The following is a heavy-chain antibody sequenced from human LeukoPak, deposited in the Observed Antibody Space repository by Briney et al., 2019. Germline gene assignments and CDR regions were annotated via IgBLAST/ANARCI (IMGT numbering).Heavy chain of an antibody. CDR1: GFTFSSYG. J-gene: IGHJ4*02. D-gene: IGHD3-22*01. CDR3: VKVAPSDYYDTTGYWGDH. V-gene: IGHV3-23*01. CDR2: ISGSGGST. Sequence: GGSLRLSCAASGFTFSSYGMSWVRQAPGKGLEWVSAISGSGGSTYYADSVKGRFTISRDNSKNTLYLQMNSLRAEDTAVYYCVKVAPSDYYDTTGYWGDHWGQGTLVTVSS.